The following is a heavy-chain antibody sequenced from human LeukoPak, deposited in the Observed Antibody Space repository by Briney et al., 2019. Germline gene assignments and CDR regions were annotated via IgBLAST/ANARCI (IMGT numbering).Heavy chain of an antibody. D-gene: IGHD5-24*01. CDR1: GYTFTSYG. CDR3: ARALEEMATIFWFDP. J-gene: IGHJ5*02. V-gene: IGHV1-18*01. CDR2: ISAYNGNT. Sequence: GASVKVSCKASGYTFTSYGISWVRQAPGQGLEWMGWISAYNGNTNYAQKLQGRVTMTTDTSTSTAYMELRSLRSDDTAVYYCARALEEMATIFWFDPWGQGTLVTVSS.